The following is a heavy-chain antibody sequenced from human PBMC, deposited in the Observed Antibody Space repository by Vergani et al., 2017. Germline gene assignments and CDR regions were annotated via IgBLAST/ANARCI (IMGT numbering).Heavy chain of an antibody. CDR2: IHQSGRT. D-gene: IGHD3-10*01. V-gene: IGHV4-59*01. Sequence: QVQLQESGPGLVKPSETLSLTCSVSGGSISSNFWSWVRRPPGKGLEWIGYIHQSGRTNSNPSLKSRVTISIDTSKNRFSLRLSSVTTTDTAVYYCARDTFEYDSGSYVDTFDSWGQGTMVIVSS. CDR1: GGSISSNF. CDR3: ARDTFEYDSGSYVDTFDS. J-gene: IGHJ3*02.